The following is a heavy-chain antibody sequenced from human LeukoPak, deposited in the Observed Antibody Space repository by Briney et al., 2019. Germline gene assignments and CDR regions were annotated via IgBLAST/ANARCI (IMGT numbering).Heavy chain of an antibody. Sequence: PGGSLRLSCAASGFTFSSYSMNWVRQAPGKGLEWVSYISSSSSTIYYADSVKGRFTISRDNAKNSLYLQMNSLGDEDTAVYYCARDSSGYWGQGTLVTVSS. CDR1: GFTFSSYS. J-gene: IGHJ4*02. V-gene: IGHV3-48*02. CDR2: ISSSSSTI. CDR3: ARDSSGY.